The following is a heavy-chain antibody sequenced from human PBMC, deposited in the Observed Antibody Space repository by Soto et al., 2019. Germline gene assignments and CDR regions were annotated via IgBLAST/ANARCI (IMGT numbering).Heavy chain of an antibody. CDR1: GFTFDDYA. D-gene: IGHD1-1*01. CDR2: ISWNSGSI. J-gene: IGHJ4*02. CDR3: AKDIFLGAGTGAFDY. V-gene: IGHV3-9*01. Sequence: EVQLVESGGGLVQPGRSLRLSCAASGFTFDDYAMHWVRQAPGKGLEWVSGISWNSGSIGYADSVKGRFTISRDNAKNSRYLQMNGLRAEDTALYYCAKDIFLGAGTGAFDYWGQGTLVTVSS.